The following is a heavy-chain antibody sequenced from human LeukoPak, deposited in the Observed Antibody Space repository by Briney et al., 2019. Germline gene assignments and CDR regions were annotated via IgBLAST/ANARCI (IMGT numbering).Heavy chain of an antibody. V-gene: IGHV4-34*01. Sequence: SETLSLTCAVYGGSFSGYYWSWIRQPPGKGLEWIGKINHSGSTNYNPSLKSRVTISVDTSKNQFSLKLSSVTAADTAVYYCARTLHIVVVTAHDPRRRFDPWGQGTLVTVSS. D-gene: IGHD2-21*02. CDR3: ARTLHIVVVTAHDPRRRFDP. CDR2: INHSGST. J-gene: IGHJ5*02. CDR1: GGSFSGYY.